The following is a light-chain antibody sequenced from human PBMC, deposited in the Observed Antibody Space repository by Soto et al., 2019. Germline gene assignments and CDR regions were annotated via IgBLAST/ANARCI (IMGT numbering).Light chain of an antibody. Sequence: DIQMTQSPSSLSASVGDRITITCRASENIARHLNWYQQKPGKAPNLLIYAASNLQNGVPLRFRGGGSGTDFTLTISNPQPEDFATYYCQQSYSTLSITFGQGTRLEIK. CDR2: AAS. V-gene: IGKV1-39*01. J-gene: IGKJ5*01. CDR1: ENIARH. CDR3: QQSYSTLSIT.